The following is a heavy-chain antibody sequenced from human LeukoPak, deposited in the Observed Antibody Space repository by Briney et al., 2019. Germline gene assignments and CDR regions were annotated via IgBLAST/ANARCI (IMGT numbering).Heavy chain of an antibody. D-gene: IGHD6-13*01. Sequence: TLSLTCTVSGGSISSGSYYWSWIRQPAGKGLEWIGRIYTSGSTNYNPSLKSRVTMSVDTSKNQFSLKLSSVTAADTAVYYCARIAAAGTSNYYYYYMDVWGKGTTVTVSS. CDR1: GGSISSGSYY. CDR3: ARIAAAGTSNYYYYYMDV. CDR2: IYTSGST. V-gene: IGHV4-61*02. J-gene: IGHJ6*03.